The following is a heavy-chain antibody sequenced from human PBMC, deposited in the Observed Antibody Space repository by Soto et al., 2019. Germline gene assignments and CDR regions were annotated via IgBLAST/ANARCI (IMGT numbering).Heavy chain of an antibody. Sequence: QVQLQQWGAGLLKPSETLSLTCAVYGGSFSGYYWSWIRQPPGKGLEWIGEINHSGSTNYNPSLKSRVTISVDTSKNQFSLKLSSVTAADTAVYYCARLGAPGSSSCFDYWGQGTLVTVSS. D-gene: IGHD6-13*01. CDR1: GGSFSGYY. CDR2: INHSGST. J-gene: IGHJ4*02. CDR3: ARLGAPGSSSCFDY. V-gene: IGHV4-34*01.